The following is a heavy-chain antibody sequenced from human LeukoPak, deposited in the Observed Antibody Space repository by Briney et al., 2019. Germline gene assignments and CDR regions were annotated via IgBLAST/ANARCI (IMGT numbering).Heavy chain of an antibody. D-gene: IGHD3-16*01. CDR1: GFTFCSYW. Sequence: AGGSVRLSCAACGFTFCSYWMIWLRQAPGKGLVGVSVLFSDASTYYADSVKCRFTISRHNSKNTLYLQMNRLRTEDTAVYYCARPNYVWRTYRGAIDFWGQGTTVTVSS. V-gene: IGHV3-53*04. CDR2: LFSDAST. CDR3: ARPNYVWRTYRGAIDF. J-gene: IGHJ6*02.